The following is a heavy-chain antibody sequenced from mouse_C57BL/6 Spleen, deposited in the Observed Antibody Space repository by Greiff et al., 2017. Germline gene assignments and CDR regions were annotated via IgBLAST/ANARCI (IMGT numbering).Heavy chain of an antibody. Sequence: LQESGAELVRPGASVTLSCKASGYTFTDYEMHWVKQTPVHGLEWIGAIDPETGGTAYNQKFKGKAILTADKSSSTAYMELRSLTSEDSAVYYCTRSYYGKLLYFDYWGQGTTLTVSS. V-gene: IGHV1-15*01. CDR3: TRSYYGKLLYFDY. D-gene: IGHD2-10*01. CDR1: GYTFTDYE. J-gene: IGHJ2*01. CDR2: IDPETGGT.